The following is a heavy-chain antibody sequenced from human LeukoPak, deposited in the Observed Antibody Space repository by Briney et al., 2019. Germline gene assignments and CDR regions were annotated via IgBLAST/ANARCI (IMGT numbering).Heavy chain of an antibody. D-gene: IGHD3-22*01. CDR3: ARVDDHGYSDY. CDR1: GGSFSGYY. J-gene: IGHJ4*02. V-gene: IGHV4-34*01. CDR2: INHSGST. Sequence: SETLSLTCAVYGGSFSGYYWSWIRQPPGKGLEWIGEINHSGSTYYNSSLKSRVTISVDTSKNQFSLKLSSVTAADTAVYYCARVDDHGYSDYWGQGTLVTVSS.